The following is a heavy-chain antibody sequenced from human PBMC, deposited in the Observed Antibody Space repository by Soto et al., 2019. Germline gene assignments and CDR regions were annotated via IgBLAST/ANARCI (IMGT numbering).Heavy chain of an antibody. V-gene: IGHV1-8*01. D-gene: IGHD3-3*01. Sequence: ASVKVSCKASGYTFTSYDINWVRQATGQGLEWMGWMNPNSGNTGYAQKFQGRVTMTRNTSISTAYMELSSLRSEDTAVYYCAREDVLRFLEWPRGFDPWGQGTLVTVSS. CDR3: AREDVLRFLEWPRGFDP. CDR1: GYTFTSYD. J-gene: IGHJ5*02. CDR2: MNPNSGNT.